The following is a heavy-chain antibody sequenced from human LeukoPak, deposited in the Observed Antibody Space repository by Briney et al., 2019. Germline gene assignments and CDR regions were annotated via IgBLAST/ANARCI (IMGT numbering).Heavy chain of an antibody. CDR3: AREGRRVAAAGTNLWFDP. D-gene: IGHD6-13*01. Sequence: GGSLRLSCAASGFTFSSYWMSWVRQALGKGLEWVANIKQDGSEKYYVDSVKGRFTISRDNAKNSLYLQMNSLRAEDTAVYYCAREGRRVAAAGTNLWFDPWGQGTLVTVSS. J-gene: IGHJ5*02. CDR2: IKQDGSEK. CDR1: GFTFSSYW. V-gene: IGHV3-7*01.